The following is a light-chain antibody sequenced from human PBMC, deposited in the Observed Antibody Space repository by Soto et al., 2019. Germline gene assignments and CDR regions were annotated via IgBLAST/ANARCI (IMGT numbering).Light chain of an antibody. CDR1: QSISSW. J-gene: IGKJ3*01. CDR2: KAS. Sequence: DIQMTQSPSTLSASVGDRVTITCRASQSISSWLAWYQQKPGKAPKLLIYKASSLESGVPSRFSGSGSGTGFTLTISSLQPDDFATYYCQQYNSYSRFTFGPGTKVDIK. CDR3: QQYNSYSRFT. V-gene: IGKV1-5*03.